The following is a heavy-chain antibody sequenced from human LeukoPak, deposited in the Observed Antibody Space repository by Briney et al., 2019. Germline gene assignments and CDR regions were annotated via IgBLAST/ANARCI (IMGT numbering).Heavy chain of an antibody. Sequence: ASVKVSCKASGGTFSSYTISWVRQAPGQGLEWMGRIIPILGIANYAQKFQGRVTITADKSTSTAYMELSSLRSEDTAVYYCARDGREPQEYYYYMDVWGKGTTVTASS. D-gene: IGHD1-26*01. CDR3: ARDGREPQEYYYYMDV. J-gene: IGHJ6*03. CDR1: GGTFSSYT. V-gene: IGHV1-69*04. CDR2: IIPILGIA.